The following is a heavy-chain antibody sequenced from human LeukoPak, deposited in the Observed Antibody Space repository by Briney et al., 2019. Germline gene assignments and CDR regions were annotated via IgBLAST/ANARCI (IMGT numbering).Heavy chain of an antibody. Sequence: SETLSLTCTASGGSISTSSYYWDWIRQSPGKGLEWIGTIFYSGSTYYNPSLKSRVTISIDTSRSEFSLKLSSVTAADTAVYYCARQLPTRIKNYGMDVWGQGTTVTVSS. CDR3: ARQLPTRIKNYGMDV. CDR1: GGSISTSSYY. D-gene: IGHD2-15*01. V-gene: IGHV4-39*01. J-gene: IGHJ6*02. CDR2: IFYSGST.